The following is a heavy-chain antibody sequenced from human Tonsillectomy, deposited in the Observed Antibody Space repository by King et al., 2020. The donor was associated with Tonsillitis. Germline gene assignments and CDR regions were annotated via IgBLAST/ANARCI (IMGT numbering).Heavy chain of an antibody. CDR2: INPDSGGA. D-gene: IGHD6-19*01. CDR3: ARATGGWRAFDD. Sequence: VQLVKSGAEVKRPGASVKVSCLASGYSFTDYSIHWVRQAPGQGLEWMGRINPDSGGADYPLRFEGRVTMTRDMYTRSVYLELSRLKSDDTAVYFCARATGGWRAFDDWGQGTLVTVSS. CDR1: GYSFTDYS. J-gene: IGHJ5*02. V-gene: IGHV1-2*06.